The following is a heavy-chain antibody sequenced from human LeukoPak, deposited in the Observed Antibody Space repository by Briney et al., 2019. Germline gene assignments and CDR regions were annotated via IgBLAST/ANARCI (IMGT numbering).Heavy chain of an antibody. J-gene: IGHJ4*02. Sequence: TGGSLRLSCAASGFIFSSYAMSWVRQAPGKGLEWVSTISGSGGSTYYADPVKGRFTISRDNAKNSLYLQMNSLRAEDTAVYYCARDLENSYSSGWYWGQGTLVTVSS. CDR3: ARDLENSYSSGWY. CDR1: GFIFSSYA. V-gene: IGHV3-23*01. CDR2: ISGSGGST. D-gene: IGHD6-19*01.